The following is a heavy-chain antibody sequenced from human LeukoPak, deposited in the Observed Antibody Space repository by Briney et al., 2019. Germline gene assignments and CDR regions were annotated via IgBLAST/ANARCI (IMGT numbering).Heavy chain of an antibody. CDR1: GGPISSYY. D-gene: IGHD6-19*01. CDR3: ARDPAVAGYYYGMDV. CDR2: IYTSGST. Sequence: SDTLSLTCTVSGGPISSYYWRWIRQPAGKGLEWIGRIYTSGSTNYNPSLKSRVTMSVDTSKNQFSLKLSSVTAADTAVYYCARDPAVAGYYYGMDVWGQGTTVTVSS. J-gene: IGHJ6*02. V-gene: IGHV4-4*07.